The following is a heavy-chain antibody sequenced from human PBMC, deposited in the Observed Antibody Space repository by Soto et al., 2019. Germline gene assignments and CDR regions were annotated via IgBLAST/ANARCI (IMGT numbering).Heavy chain of an antibody. D-gene: IGHD3-10*01. CDR3: ARDLRGGSYGMDV. CDR1: GGSINNGGYY. Sequence: PSETLSLTCAVSGGSINNGGYYWSWIRQHPGKGLEWIGYIFYSGSTYYNPSLKSRVTISVDTSKNQFSLKLSSVTAADTAVYNCARDLRGGSYGMDVWGQGTTVTVSS. V-gene: IGHV4-31*11. J-gene: IGHJ6*02. CDR2: IFYSGST.